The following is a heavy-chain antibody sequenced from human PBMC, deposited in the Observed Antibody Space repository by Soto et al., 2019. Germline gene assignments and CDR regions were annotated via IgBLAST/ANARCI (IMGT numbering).Heavy chain of an antibody. D-gene: IGHD6-19*01. CDR1: GYTFTGYA. V-gene: IGHV1-3*05. CDR2: INAGNGDT. Sequence: QVQLVQSGAEEKKPGASVKVSCKASGYTFTGYAMHWVRPAPGERLEWMGWINAGNGDTKYSQMFQGRVTITRDTSASAAYMELSSLSSEDTAVYYCARAVAVAADFDYWGQGTLVTVSS. J-gene: IGHJ4*02. CDR3: ARAVAVAADFDY.